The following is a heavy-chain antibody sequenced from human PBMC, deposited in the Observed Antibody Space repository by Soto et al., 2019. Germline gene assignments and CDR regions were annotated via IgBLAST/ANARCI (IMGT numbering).Heavy chain of an antibody. CDR1: GGSISYYY. V-gene: IGHV4-59*01. CDR3: VRGGYVHAFDY. Sequence: SETLSLTCTFSGGSISYYYWGWIRQPPGKGLEWIGSIYYSGNTHYNPSLKSRVTISVDTSMNQFSLTLDSVTAVDSAVYYCVRGGYVHAFDYWGQGALVTVSS. CDR2: IYYSGNT. J-gene: IGHJ4*02. D-gene: IGHD5-12*01.